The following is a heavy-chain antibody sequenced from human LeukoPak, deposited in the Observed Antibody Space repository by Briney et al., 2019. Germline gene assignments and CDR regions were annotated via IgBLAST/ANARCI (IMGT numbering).Heavy chain of an antibody. J-gene: IGHJ3*02. V-gene: IGHV5-51*01. D-gene: IGHD3-22*01. CDR2: IYPGDSDT. CDR1: DYRFTSYW. CDR3: RRHLLVHYTSGCYKSGDAFDI. Sequence: GESLKISCKSSDYRFTSYWIGGVRQMPGKGLEWMGIIYPGDSDTRYSPSFQGQVTISADKSISTAYLQWSSLKASDTAMHCCRRHLLVHYTSGCYKSGDAFDIWGQGTMVTVSS.